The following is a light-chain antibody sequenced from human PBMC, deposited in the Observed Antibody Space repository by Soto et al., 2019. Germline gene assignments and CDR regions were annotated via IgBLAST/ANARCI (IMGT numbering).Light chain of an antibody. CDR1: QSVSNNY. J-gene: IGKJ1*01. CDR3: QQYGSSGT. V-gene: IGKV3-20*01. Sequence: IVLTQSPGTLSLSPGERATLSCRASQSVSNNYLAWYQQKPGQAPRLLIHGASNRATGISGRFSGSGSGTDFTLAISRLEAEDFAVNYCQQYGSSGTYGKGTKV. CDR2: GAS.